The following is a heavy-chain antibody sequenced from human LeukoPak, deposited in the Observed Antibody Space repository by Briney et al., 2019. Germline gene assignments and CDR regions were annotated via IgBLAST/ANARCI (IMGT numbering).Heavy chain of an antibody. Sequence: ASVKVSCKASGYTFTGYYMHWVRQAPGQGLEWMGRINPNSGGTNYAQKFQGRVTMTRDTSISTAYMELSRLRYDDTAVYYCARGWRPTIAVAGLFDYWGQGTLVTVSS. CDR1: GYTFTGYY. V-gene: IGHV1-2*06. D-gene: IGHD6-19*01. CDR2: INPNSGGT. J-gene: IGHJ4*02. CDR3: ARGWRPTIAVAGLFDY.